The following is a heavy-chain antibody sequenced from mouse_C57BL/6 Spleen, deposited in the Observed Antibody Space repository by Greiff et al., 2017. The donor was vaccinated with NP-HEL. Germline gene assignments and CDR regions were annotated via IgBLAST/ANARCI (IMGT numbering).Heavy chain of an antibody. CDR2: ISYDGSN. D-gene: IGHD1-1*01. CDR3: AREGYYYGSSSWFAY. CDR1: GYSITSGYY. Sequence: EVKLQESGPGLVKPSQSLSLTCSVTGYSITSGYYWNWIRQFPGNKLEWMGYISYDGSNNYNPSLKNRISLTRDTSKNQFFLKLNSVTTEDTATYYCAREGYYYGSSSWFAYWGQGTLVTVSA. J-gene: IGHJ3*01. V-gene: IGHV3-6*01.